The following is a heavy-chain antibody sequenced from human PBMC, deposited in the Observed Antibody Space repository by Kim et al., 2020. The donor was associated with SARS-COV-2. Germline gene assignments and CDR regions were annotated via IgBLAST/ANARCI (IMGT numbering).Heavy chain of an antibody. Sequence: GGSLRLSCAASGFTFSSYAMSWVRQAPGKGLEWVAAISGSGGSTYYADSVKGRFTISRDNSKNTLYLQMNSLRAEDTAVYYCAKDGGNYYDSSGYYASGGSWGQGTLVTVSS. D-gene: IGHD3-22*01. V-gene: IGHV3-23*01. CDR2: ISGSGGST. CDR3: AKDGGNYYDSSGYYASGGS. J-gene: IGHJ5*02. CDR1: GFTFSSYA.